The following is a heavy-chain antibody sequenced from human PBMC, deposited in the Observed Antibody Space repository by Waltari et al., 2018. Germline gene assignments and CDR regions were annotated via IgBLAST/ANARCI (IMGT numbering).Heavy chain of an antibody. D-gene: IGHD2-2*01. CDR1: GGTFSSYA. J-gene: IGHJ4*02. V-gene: IGHV1-69*01. CDR2: IIPIFGTA. CDR3: ARGGGQDCSSTSCFFFDY. Sequence: QVQLVQSGAEVKKPGSSVKVSCKASGGTFSSYAISWVRQAPGPGLEWMGGIIPIFGTANYAQKVQGRVTITADESTSTAYMELSSLRSEDTAVYYCARGGGQDCSSTSCFFFDYWGQGTLVTVSS.